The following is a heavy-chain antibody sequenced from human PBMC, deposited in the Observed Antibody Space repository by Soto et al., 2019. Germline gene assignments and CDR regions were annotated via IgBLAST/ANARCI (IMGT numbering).Heavy chain of an antibody. Sequence: EVQLVESGGGLVKPGGSLRLSCAASGFTFSNAWMSWVRQAPGKGLEWVGRIKSKTDGGTTDYAAPVKGRFTISRDDSKNTLYLQMNSLKPEDTAVYYCTTLPRGGSSCFDYWGQGTLVTVSS. V-gene: IGHV3-15*01. J-gene: IGHJ4*02. D-gene: IGHD1-26*01. CDR1: GFTFSNAW. CDR3: TTLPRGGSSCFDY. CDR2: IKSKTDGGTT.